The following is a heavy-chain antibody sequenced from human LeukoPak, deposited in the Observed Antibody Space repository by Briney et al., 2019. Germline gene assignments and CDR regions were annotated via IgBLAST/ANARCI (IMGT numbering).Heavy chain of an antibody. CDR1: GGSISSYY. V-gene: IGHV4-39*01. CDR3: ARHYYDFWSGYYNYFDY. CDR2: IYYSGST. J-gene: IGHJ4*02. D-gene: IGHD3-3*01. Sequence: PSETLSLTCTVSGGSISSYYWGWIRQPPGKGLEWIGSIYYSGSTYYNPSLKSRVTISVDTSKNQLSLKLSSVTAADTAVYYCARHYYDFWSGYYNYFDYWGQGTLVTVSS.